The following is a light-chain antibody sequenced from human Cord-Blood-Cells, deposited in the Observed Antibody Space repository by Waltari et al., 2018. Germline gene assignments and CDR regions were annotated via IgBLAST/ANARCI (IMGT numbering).Light chain of an antibody. CDR2: WAS. Sequence: DIVMTQSPDSLAVSLGERATINCKSSQSVLYSSNNKNYLAWYQQKPGQLPKLLIYWASTRESGVPDRFSGSGSGTDFTLTISSLHAEDVAVYYCQQYYSTPRTFGPGTKVDIK. CDR3: QQYYSTPRT. V-gene: IGKV4-1*01. J-gene: IGKJ3*01. CDR1: QSVLYSSNNKNY.